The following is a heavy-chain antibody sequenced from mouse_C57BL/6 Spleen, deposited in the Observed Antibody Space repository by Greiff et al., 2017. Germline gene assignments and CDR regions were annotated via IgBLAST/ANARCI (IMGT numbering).Heavy chain of an antibody. V-gene: IGHV5-9*01. CDR2: ISGGGGNT. CDR3: ARPYSNYGYWYFDV. CDR1: GFTFSSYT. J-gene: IGHJ1*03. D-gene: IGHD2-5*01. Sequence: EVKLMESGGGLVKPGGSLKLSCAASGFTFSSYTMSWVRQTPEKRLEWVATISGGGGNTYYPDSVKGRFTISRDNAKNTLYLQMSRLRSEDTALYYCARPYSNYGYWYFDVWGTGTTVTVSS.